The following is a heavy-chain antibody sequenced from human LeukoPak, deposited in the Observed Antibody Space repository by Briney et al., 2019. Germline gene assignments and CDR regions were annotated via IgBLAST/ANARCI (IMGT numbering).Heavy chain of an antibody. J-gene: IGHJ5*02. CDR2: ISSSSSYI. D-gene: IGHD1-14*01. V-gene: IGHV3-21*01. Sequence: AGGSLRLSCAASGFTFSSYGMHWVRQAPGKGLEWVSSISSSSSYIYYADSVKGRFTISRDNAKNSLYLEMSSLRVEDTGIYYCARENPYVSWGQGTLVTVSS. CDR3: ARENPYVS. CDR1: GFTFSSYG.